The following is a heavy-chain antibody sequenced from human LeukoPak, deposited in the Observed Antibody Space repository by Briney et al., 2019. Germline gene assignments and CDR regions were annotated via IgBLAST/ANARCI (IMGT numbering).Heavy chain of an antibody. Sequence: QPGGSLRLSCAASGFTFSNYWMSWVRQAPGKGLEWVANIKQDGSEKYYVDSVKGRFTISGDNAKNSLYLQMNSLRGEDTAVYYCVRVKYYDFWSGNDAFDMWGQGTMVTVSS. D-gene: IGHD3-3*01. CDR1: GFTFSNYW. J-gene: IGHJ3*02. V-gene: IGHV3-7*01. CDR3: VRVKYYDFWSGNDAFDM. CDR2: IKQDGSEK.